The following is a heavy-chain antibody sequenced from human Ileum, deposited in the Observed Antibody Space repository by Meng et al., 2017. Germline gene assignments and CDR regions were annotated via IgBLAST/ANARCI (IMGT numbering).Heavy chain of an antibody. Sequence: QVLLQESGPGLVKPSETLFLTCIVSGDSLIAYNWNWIRQAPGKGMEWLGYVYDGEAPNYNPSLQGRLTISMDKSANQFSLRLNSVTAADTAVYYCARQTATYPSNWFDPWGQGILVTVSS. J-gene: IGHJ5*02. D-gene: IGHD2-21*02. CDR1: GDSLIAYN. V-gene: IGHV4-59*08. CDR3: ARQTATYPSNWFDP. CDR2: VYDGEAP.